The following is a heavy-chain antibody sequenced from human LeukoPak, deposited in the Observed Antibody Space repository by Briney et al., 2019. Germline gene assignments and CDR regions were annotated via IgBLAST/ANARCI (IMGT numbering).Heavy chain of an antibody. J-gene: IGHJ4*02. CDR2: IWYDGSNN. V-gene: IGHV3-33*07. D-gene: IGHD2-2*01. CDR1: ASCFKRYD. CDR3: ARGHSSTSPMDY. Sequence: FSRAARASCFKRYDMSGVPQSLGKGREWWAVIWYDGSNNSYAASVKGRFTISRDNSTNTLYLQMNSLRAEDTAVYYCARGHSSTSPMDYWGQGTRVTVSS.